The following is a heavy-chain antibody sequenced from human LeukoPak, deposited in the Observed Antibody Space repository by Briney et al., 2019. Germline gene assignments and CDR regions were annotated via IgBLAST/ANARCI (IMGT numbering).Heavy chain of an antibody. Sequence: GGSLRLSCAASGFTVSSNYMSWVRQAPGKGLEWVAIISYDGSNEYYADSVKGRFTISRDNSKNTLYLQMNSLRAEDTAVYYCTSCYCHYYYYMDVWGKGTTVTVSS. CDR2: ISYDGSNE. CDR1: GFTVSSNY. V-gene: IGHV3-30*03. J-gene: IGHJ6*03. D-gene: IGHD2-21*02. CDR3: TSCYCHYYYYMDV.